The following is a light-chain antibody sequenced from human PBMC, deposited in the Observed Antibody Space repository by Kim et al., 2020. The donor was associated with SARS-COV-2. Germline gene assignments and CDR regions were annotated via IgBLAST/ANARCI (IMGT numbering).Light chain of an antibody. CDR1: SLRSYY. V-gene: IGLV3-19*01. CDR2: GKN. CDR3: NSRDTSGNHLI. J-gene: IGLJ2*01. Sequence: SSELTQDPAVSVALGQTVMITCQGDSLRSYYASWYQQKPGQAPILVIFGKNNRPSGIPDRLSGSSSGNTASLTITGAQAEDEADYYCNSRDTSGNHLIFG.